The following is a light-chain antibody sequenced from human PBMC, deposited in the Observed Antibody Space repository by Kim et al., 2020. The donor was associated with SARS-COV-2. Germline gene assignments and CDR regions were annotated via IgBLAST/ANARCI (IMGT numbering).Light chain of an antibody. V-gene: IGKV3-15*01. CDR2: GAS. Sequence: SPGERAHLSCSASHSLSTNLAWYQQKPGQAPRLLIYGASTRATGIPARFSGSGSGTEFTLTISSLQSEDFAVYYCQQHHNWPPITFGQGTRLEIK. CDR1: HSLSTN. CDR3: QQHHNWPPIT. J-gene: IGKJ5*01.